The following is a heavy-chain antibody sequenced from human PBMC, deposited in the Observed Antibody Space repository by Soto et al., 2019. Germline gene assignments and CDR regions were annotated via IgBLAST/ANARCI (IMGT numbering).Heavy chain of an antibody. CDR3: ARLFSVDYFDY. J-gene: IGHJ4*02. CDR1: GDSITSNSYF. CDR2: IYYSGTT. V-gene: IGHV4-39*01. Sequence: QLQLQESGPGLVKPSETLSLTCTVSGDSITSNSYFWAWIRQPPGKGLEWIGSIYYSGTTYYNPSLKSRVTISIDRSKNQFSLTLSSVTAADTAVYYCARLFSVDYFDYWGQGALVTVSS.